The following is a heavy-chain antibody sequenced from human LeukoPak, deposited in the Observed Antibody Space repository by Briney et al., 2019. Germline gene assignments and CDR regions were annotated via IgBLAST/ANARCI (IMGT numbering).Heavy chain of an antibody. D-gene: IGHD4-17*01. CDR2: IKQDGSEK. J-gene: IGHJ4*02. CDR3: AKDSGDYDD. Sequence: PGGSLRLSCVAPGFTFSSYWMSWVRQAPGKGLEWVANIKQDGSEKYYVDSVKGRFTISRDNAKNSLYLQMNSLRAEDTAVYYCAKDSGDYDDWGQGTLVTVSS. V-gene: IGHV3-7*03. CDR1: GFTFSSYW.